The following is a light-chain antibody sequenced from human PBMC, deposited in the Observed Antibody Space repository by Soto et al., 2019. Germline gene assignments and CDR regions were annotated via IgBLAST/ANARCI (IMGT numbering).Light chain of an antibody. V-gene: IGLV1-40*01. CDR1: SSNIGAGYD. J-gene: IGLJ3*02. Sequence: QAVVTQPPSVSGAPGQRVTISCTGSSSNIGAGYDVHWYQQFPGTAPKLLIYGNNYRPSGVPDRFSGSKSGTSASLAITGLQAEDEADYYCQSYDSSLSSWVFGGGTKLTVL. CDR2: GNN. CDR3: QSYDSSLSSWV.